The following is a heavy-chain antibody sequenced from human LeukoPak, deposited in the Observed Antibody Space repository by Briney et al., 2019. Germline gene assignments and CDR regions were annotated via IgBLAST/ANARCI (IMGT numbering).Heavy chain of an antibody. Sequence: GSLRLSCAASGFTFSDYYMSWIRQPPGKGLEWIGSIYYSGSTYYNPSLKSRVTISVDTSKNQFSLKLSSVTAADTAVYYCASTAQQLAIFDYWGQGTLVTVSS. V-gene: IGHV4-38-2*01. J-gene: IGHJ4*02. CDR3: ASTAQQLAIFDY. CDR2: IYYSGST. CDR1: GFTFSDYY. D-gene: IGHD6-13*01.